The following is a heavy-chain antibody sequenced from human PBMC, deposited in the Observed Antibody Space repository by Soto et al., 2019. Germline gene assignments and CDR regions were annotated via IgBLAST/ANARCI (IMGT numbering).Heavy chain of an antibody. CDR2: ISAYNGNT. Sequence: QVQLVQSGAEVKKPGASVKVSCKASGYTFSSYAISWVRQAPGQGLEWMGWISAYNGNTKYAQKLQGRVTMTTDTSTSTAYMELRSLSSHNTVVYYCARDSPPVDHWGQGTLVTVSS. J-gene: IGHJ4*02. CDR1: GYTFSSYA. V-gene: IGHV1-18*01. CDR3: ARDSPPVDH.